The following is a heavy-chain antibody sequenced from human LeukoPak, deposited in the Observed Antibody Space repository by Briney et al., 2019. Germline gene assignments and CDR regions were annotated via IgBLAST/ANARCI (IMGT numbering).Heavy chain of an antibody. V-gene: IGHV3-64*01. Sequence: PGGSLRLSCAASGFTFGSYAMHWVRQAPGKGLEYVSAITNDGSTTFYANSVKGRFTISRDNSKNTLFLQMGSLRPEDMAVYYCARVDDFTYDFWGQGTLVTVSS. CDR1: GFTFGSYA. J-gene: IGHJ4*02. CDR3: ARVDDFTYDF. CDR2: ITNDGSTT. D-gene: IGHD2-2*03.